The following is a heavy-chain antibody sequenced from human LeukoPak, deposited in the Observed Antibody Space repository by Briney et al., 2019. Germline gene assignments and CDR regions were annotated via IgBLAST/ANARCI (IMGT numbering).Heavy chain of an antibody. D-gene: IGHD2-21*02. CDR1: GFTFSSYA. J-gene: IGHJ4*02. V-gene: IGHV3-23*01. CDR2: ISGSGGST. Sequence: GGSLRLSCVASGFTFSSYAMSWVRQAPGKGLEWVSAISGSGGSTYYADSVKGRFTISRDNSKNTLYLQMNSLRAEDTAVYYCARVTRSHYFDYWGQGTLVTVSS. CDR3: ARVTRSHYFDY.